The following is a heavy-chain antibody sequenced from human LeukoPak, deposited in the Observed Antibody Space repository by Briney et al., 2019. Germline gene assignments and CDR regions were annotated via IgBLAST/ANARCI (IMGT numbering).Heavy chain of an antibody. D-gene: IGHD3-22*01. CDR2: ISYDGSNK. V-gene: IGHV3-30-3*01. CDR1: GFTFSRYA. J-gene: IGHJ4*02. Sequence: PGWSLRLSCAASGFTFSRYAMHGVRQAAGRGMEGVAVISYDGSNKYYADSVKGRFNLSRENSKNTLYVQMNSLRAEDTSVYYCERDGSGSGYYGFNWVQGTLVTVSS. CDR3: ERDGSGSGYYGFN.